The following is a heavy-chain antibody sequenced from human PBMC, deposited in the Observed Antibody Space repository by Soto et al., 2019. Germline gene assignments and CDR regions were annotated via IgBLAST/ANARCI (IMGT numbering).Heavy chain of an antibody. V-gene: IGHV1-69*13. D-gene: IGHD3-3*01. CDR2: IIPIFGTA. Sequence: AASVKVSRKASGGTLSSYAISRVRQAPGQGLEWMGGIIPIFGTANYAQKFQGRVTITADESTSTAYMELSSLRSEDTAVYYCAREDWRRHFDYWGQGTLVTVSS. CDR1: GGTLSSYA. CDR3: AREDWRRHFDY. J-gene: IGHJ4*02.